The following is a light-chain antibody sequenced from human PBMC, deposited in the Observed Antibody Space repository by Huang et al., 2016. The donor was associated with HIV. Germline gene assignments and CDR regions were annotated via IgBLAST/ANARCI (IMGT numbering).Light chain of an antibody. J-gene: IGKJ4*01. Sequence: EIVLTQSPDTLSLSPGERAALSCRANQSLSNHLAWYQQKPGQAPRLRIYDASNRATGIPARFSGSGSGTDFTLTISSLEPEDFAVYFCQQRYNWPLTFGGGTTVEIK. CDR3: QQRYNWPLT. CDR1: QSLSNH. V-gene: IGKV3-11*01. CDR2: DAS.